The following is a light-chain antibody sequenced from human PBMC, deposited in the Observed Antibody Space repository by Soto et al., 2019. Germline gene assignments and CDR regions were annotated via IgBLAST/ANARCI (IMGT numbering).Light chain of an antibody. CDR2: KLS. J-gene: IGKJ1*01. V-gene: IGKV1-5*03. CDR3: LQYNTYPWT. Sequence: DIQMTQSPSTLSASIGDRVTITCRASQSVRTGLAWFKQKPGEAPKGLIYKLSYLESGVPPRFSGSGSETVFTLAINGLQADDFATYYCLQYNTYPWTFGQGTKVDIK. CDR1: QSVRTG.